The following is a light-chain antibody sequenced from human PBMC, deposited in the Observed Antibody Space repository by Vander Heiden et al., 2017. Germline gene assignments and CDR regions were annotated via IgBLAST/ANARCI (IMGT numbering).Light chain of an antibody. Sequence: SSELTQDPAVSVALGQTVRITCQGDSLRSYYASWYQQKPGQAPVLVIYGKNNRPSGIPDRFSGSSSGNTASLTITGAQAEDEADYYCNSRDSSGNHPEVGCGGGTQL. CDR1: SLRSYY. V-gene: IGLV3-19*01. CDR3: NSRDSSGNHPEVG. J-gene: IGLJ2*01. CDR2: GKN.